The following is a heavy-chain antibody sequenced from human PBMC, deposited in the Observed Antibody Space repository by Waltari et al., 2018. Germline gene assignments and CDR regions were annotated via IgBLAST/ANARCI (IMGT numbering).Heavy chain of an antibody. Sequence: QVQLQESGPGLVKPSQTLSLTCSVSGGSISSGSYYWTWIRQPAGKPLEWSGHIYTSGITKYNPSLKSRVTISVDTSKNQFSLKLSSVTAADTAVYYCVRGSVLGDYFDYWGQGTLVTVSS. CDR3: VRGSVLGDYFDY. CDR2: IYTSGIT. J-gene: IGHJ4*02. CDR1: GGSISSGSYY. D-gene: IGHD3-16*01. V-gene: IGHV4-61*09.